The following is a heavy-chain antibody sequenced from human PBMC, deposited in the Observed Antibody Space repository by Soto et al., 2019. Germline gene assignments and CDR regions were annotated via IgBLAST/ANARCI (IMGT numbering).Heavy chain of an antibody. CDR1: EFTFNTYA. Sequence: QVQLMESGGGVVQPGTTLRLSCSASEFTFNTYAMHWVRQAPGRGLDWVAVTSYDSTNTKYADSVKGRFTISRDNSKNTLCLQMTSLAPADTAVYYCARDYGISGSWSGGFDTCGRGTLVIVSS. CDR3: ARDYGISGSWSGGFDT. J-gene: IGHJ4*02. V-gene: IGHV3-30-3*01. D-gene: IGHD3-22*01. CDR2: TSYDSTNT.